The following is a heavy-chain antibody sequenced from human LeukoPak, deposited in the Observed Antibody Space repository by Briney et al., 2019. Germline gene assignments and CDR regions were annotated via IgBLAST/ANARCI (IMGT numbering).Heavy chain of an antibody. J-gene: IGHJ6*03. V-gene: IGHV4-59*01. Sequence: SETLSLTCTVSGGSISSYYWSWIRQPPGKGLEWIGYIYYSGSTNYNPSLKSRVTISVDTSKNQFSLKLSSVTAADTAVYYCARRGSWMGGYYYMDVWGKGTTVTVSS. D-gene: IGHD6-13*01. CDR3: ARRGSWMGGYYYMDV. CDR1: GGSISSYY. CDR2: IYYSGST.